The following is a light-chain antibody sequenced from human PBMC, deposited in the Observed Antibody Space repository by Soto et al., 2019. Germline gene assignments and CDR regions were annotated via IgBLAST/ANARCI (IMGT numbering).Light chain of an antibody. CDR1: QNINNY. V-gene: IGKV1-39*01. Sequence: IQMSQSPSSLAASVRDRVTITCRASQNINNYLNWYQQRPGRAPKLLISAASTLQSGVPSRFSGSGSGTDFTLTINSLQPEDFATYYCQQSYSSLITFCQVTRLEIK. J-gene: IGKJ5*01. CDR3: QQSYSSLIT. CDR2: AAS.